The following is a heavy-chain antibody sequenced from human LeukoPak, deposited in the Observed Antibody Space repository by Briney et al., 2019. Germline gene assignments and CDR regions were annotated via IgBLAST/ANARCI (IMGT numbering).Heavy chain of an antibody. V-gene: IGHV4-4*07. CDR2: IYTSGST. D-gene: IGHD1-26*01. J-gene: IGHJ5*02. CDR1: GGSISSYY. Sequence: SETLSLTCTVSGGSISSYYWSWIRQPAGKGLEWIGRIYTSGSTNYNPSLKGRVTMSVDTSKNQFSLKLSSVTAADTAVYYCARGVIVGATTSRFDPWGQGTLVTVSS. CDR3: ARGVIVGATTSRFDP.